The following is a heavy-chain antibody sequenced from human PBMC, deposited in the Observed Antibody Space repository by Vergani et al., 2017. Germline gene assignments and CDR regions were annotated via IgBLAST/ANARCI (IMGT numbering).Heavy chain of an antibody. V-gene: IGHV1-18*01. Sequence: QVQLVQSGAEVKKPGASVKVSCKASGYTFNKFGITWVRKAPGQGLQGRGWISAYNANTNFAQKLQGIVFMTTDTSTRTAYMELRSLRSDDTAVYYCARGGGQTALDLWGQGTLVTVSS. CDR2: ISAYNANT. J-gene: IGHJ4*02. CDR1: GYTFNKFG. D-gene: IGHD5-18*01. CDR3: ARGGGQTALDL.